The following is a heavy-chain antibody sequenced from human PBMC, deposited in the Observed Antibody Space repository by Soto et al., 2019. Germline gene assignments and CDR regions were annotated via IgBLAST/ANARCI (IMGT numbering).Heavy chain of an antibody. CDR2: IYYSGST. V-gene: IGHV4-59*01. Sequence: SETLSLTCTVSGGSISSYYWSWIRQPPGKGLEWIGYIYYSGSTNYNPSLKSRVTISVDTSKNQFSLKLSSVTAADTAVYYCARTFPDQQLRGLAYYYYMDVWGKGTTVTVSS. CDR3: ARTFPDQQLRGLAYYYYMDV. J-gene: IGHJ6*03. CDR1: GGSISSYY. D-gene: IGHD6-13*01.